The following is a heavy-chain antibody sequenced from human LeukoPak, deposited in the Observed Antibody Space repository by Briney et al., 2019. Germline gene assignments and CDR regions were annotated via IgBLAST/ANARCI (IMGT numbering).Heavy chain of an antibody. V-gene: IGHV4-59*01. CDR2: VYYSGST. CDR3: ARDRVGAPPAADAFDI. D-gene: IGHD1-26*01. CDR1: GGSISTYY. J-gene: IGHJ3*02. Sequence: SETLSLTCTVSGGSISTYYWSWIRQPPGKGLEWIGYVYYSGSTKYNPSLTSRVTISVDTSKNQFSLKLSSVTAADTAVYYCARDRVGAPPAADAFDIWGQGTMVTVSS.